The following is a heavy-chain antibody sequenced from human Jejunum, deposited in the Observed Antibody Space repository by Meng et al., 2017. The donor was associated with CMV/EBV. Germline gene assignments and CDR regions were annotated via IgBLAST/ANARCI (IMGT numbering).Heavy chain of an antibody. Sequence: EVQLLESGGGLVQPGGSLRLSCAASGLTFSSYAMSWVRQAPEKGLEWVSSISGSGVITYYADSVKGRFTISRDNSKNTLYLQMNSLKTEDTAVYYCARLEGVTYWGQGTLVTVSS. J-gene: IGHJ4*02. CDR1: GLTFSSYA. V-gene: IGHV3-23*01. D-gene: IGHD3-10*01. CDR3: ARLEGVTY. CDR2: ISGSGVIT.